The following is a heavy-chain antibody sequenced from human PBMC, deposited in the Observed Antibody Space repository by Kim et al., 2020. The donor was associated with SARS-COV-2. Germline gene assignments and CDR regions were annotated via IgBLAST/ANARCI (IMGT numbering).Heavy chain of an antibody. CDR3: AREVRGLTVDY. Sequence: TYYNPSLRSRVTISVDTSKNQFSLKVSSVTAADTAVYYCAREVRGLTVDYWGQGTLVTVSS. D-gene: IGHD1-1*01. J-gene: IGHJ4*02. CDR2: T. V-gene: IGHV4-30-2*05.